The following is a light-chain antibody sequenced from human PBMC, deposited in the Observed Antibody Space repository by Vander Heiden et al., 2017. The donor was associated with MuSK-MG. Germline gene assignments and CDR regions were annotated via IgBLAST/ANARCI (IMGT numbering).Light chain of an antibody. J-gene: IGLJ2*01. Sequence: SSELTQDPAVSVALGQTVRITCQGDSLRSYYASWYQQKPGQAPLLVIYGKNNRPSGIPDRFSGSSSGNTASLTITGAQAEDEADYYCNSRDSSGNHLGVFGGGTKLTVL. CDR2: GKN. V-gene: IGLV3-19*01. CDR1: SLRSYY. CDR3: NSRDSSGNHLGV.